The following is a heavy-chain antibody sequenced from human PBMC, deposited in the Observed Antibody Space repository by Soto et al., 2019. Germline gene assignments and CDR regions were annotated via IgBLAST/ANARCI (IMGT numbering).Heavy chain of an antibody. Sequence: SLRLSCAASGVAFSSYAMIWVRQAPGKGLEWVSGISSSSSSTYYADSVKGRFTISRDNAKNSLYLQMNSLRAEDTAVYYCASPPGYAFDIWGQGTMVTVSS. V-gene: IGHV3-48*01. CDR3: ASPPGYAFDI. J-gene: IGHJ3*02. D-gene: IGHD7-27*01. CDR2: ISSSSSST. CDR1: GVAFSSYA.